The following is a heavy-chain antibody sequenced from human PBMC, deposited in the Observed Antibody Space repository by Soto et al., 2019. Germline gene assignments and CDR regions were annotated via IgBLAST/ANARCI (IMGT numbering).Heavy chain of an antibody. CDR2: IYSSGSA. Sequence: PSETLSLTFTVSGGSIGTYYWSWIRQPPGKGLEWIGNIYSSGSAKYNPSLRSRVTISRDNAKNSLYLQMSSVRAEDTAVYYCARGTGWYPDYWGQGTLVTVSS. J-gene: IGHJ4*02. CDR3: ARGTGWYPDY. CDR1: GGSIGTYY. V-gene: IGHV4-4*08. D-gene: IGHD6-19*01.